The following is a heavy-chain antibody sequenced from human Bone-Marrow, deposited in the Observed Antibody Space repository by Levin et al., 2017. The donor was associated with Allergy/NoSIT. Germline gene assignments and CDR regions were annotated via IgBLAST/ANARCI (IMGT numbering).Heavy chain of an antibody. CDR3: ARVYSGTCYAMDV. V-gene: IGHV3-48*03. CDR2: ISGSGSTT. D-gene: IGHD1-26*01. J-gene: IGHJ6*02. Sequence: SCAASGFNFRSSEINWVRQAPGKGLEWISYISGSGSTTYYADSVKGRFSISRDNANNSLFLQLNSLRADDTAFYYCARVYSGTCYAMDVWGQGTMVTVSS. CDR1: GFNFRSSE.